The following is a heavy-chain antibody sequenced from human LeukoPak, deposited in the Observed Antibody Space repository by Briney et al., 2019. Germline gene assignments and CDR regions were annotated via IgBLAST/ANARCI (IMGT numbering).Heavy chain of an antibody. CDR3: AKGVYTGSAYFDY. J-gene: IGHJ4*02. CDR2: ISYDSNIK. Sequence: PGGSLRLSCAASGFTFSSYGIHWVRQAPGKGLDWVAAISYDSNIKYYADSVKGRFTISRDNSKNTLYLQMNSLRAEDTAVYYCAKGVYTGSAYFDYWGQGTLVTVSS. D-gene: IGHD5-12*01. V-gene: IGHV3-30*18. CDR1: GFTFSSYG.